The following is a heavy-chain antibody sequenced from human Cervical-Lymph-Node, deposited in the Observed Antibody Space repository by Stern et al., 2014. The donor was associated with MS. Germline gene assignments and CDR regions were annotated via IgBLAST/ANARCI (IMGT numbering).Heavy chain of an antibody. V-gene: IGHV6-1*01. CDR3: AREAGGDWYEEQIDL. D-gene: IGHD3-9*01. J-gene: IGHJ5*02. Sequence: QVQLVQSGPGLVKPSQTLSLTCAISGDSVSSNSAAWNWIRQSPSRGLEWLGRTYYRSKWLHDYALFVRGRISINPDTSNNRFSLQLNSVTPEDTAVYYCAREAGGDWYEEQIDLWGQGTLVTVSS. CDR1: GDSVSSNSAA. CDR2: TYYRSKWLH.